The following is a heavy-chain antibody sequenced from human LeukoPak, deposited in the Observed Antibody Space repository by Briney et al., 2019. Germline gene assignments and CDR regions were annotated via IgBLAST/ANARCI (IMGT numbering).Heavy chain of an antibody. CDR2: ISYDGSNK. D-gene: IGHD3-10*01. CDR3: AKDSIWFGELLSGGMDV. V-gene: IGHV3-30*18. J-gene: IGHJ6*02. CDR1: GFTFSSYG. Sequence: PGGSLRLSCAASGFTFSSYGMRWVRQAPGKGLEWVAVISYDGSNKYYADSVKGRFTISRDNSKNTLYLQMNSLRAEDTAVYYCAKDSIWFGELLSGGMDVWGQGTTVTVSS.